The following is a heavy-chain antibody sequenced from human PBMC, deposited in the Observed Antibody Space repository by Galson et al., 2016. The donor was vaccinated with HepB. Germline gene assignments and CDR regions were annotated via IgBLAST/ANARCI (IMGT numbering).Heavy chain of an antibody. J-gene: IGHJ4*02. V-gene: IGHV3-33*01. Sequence: SLRLSCAASGLTFSSYGVHWVRQAPGKGLEWMAVIWYDGINKYYGDSVQGRFTISRDNSRNTLYLQMNSLRADDTAVYYCARDLGGSSCLDYWGQGTLVTVSS. D-gene: IGHD6-6*01. CDR1: GLTFSSYG. CDR3: ARDLGGSSCLDY. CDR2: IWYDGINK.